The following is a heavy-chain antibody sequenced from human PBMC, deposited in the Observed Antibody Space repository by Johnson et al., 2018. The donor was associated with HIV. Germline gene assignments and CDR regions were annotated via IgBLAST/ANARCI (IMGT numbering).Heavy chain of an antibody. V-gene: IGHV3-30-3*02. CDR3: KKPSAAAGTFAFDI. CDR1: GFSFSSYA. Sequence: QVQLVESGGGVVQPGRSLRLSCAASGFSFSSYALHWVRQAPGKGLEWVAVISYDGSNKYYADSRKGRFTISRDNSKNTLHLQMNSLRAEDTAVYYCKKPSAAAGTFAFDIWG. D-gene: IGHD6-13*01. J-gene: IGHJ3*02. CDR2: ISYDGSNK.